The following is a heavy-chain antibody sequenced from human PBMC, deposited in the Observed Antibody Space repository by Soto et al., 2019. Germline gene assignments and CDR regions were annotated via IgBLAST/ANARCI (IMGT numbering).Heavy chain of an antibody. CDR2: IKQHGSEK. V-gene: IGHV3-7*01. CDR1: GFTFSSYW. Sequence: EVQLVESGGGLVQPGGSLRLSCAASGFTFSSYWMSWVRQAPGKGLEWVANIKQHGSEKYYVDSVKGRFTISRDNAKNSLYLQMNSLRAEDTAVYYCARDREPTLGVVPAALDYWGQGTLVTVSS. CDR3: ARDREPTLGVVPAALDY. J-gene: IGHJ4*02. D-gene: IGHD2-2*01.